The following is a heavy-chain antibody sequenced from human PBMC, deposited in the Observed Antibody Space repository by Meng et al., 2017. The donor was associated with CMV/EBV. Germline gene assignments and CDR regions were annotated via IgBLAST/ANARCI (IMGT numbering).Heavy chain of an antibody. J-gene: IGHJ4*02. CDR1: GFTFSSYS. CDR2: ISSSSSYI. Sequence: GESLKISCAASGFTFSSYSMNWVRQAPGKGLEWVSSISSSSSYIYYADSVKGRFTISRDNAKSSLYLQMNSLRAEDTAVYYCARAGVAYCSSTSCYGYFDYWGQGTLVTVSS. D-gene: IGHD2-2*01. V-gene: IGHV3-21*01. CDR3: ARAGVAYCSSTSCYGYFDY.